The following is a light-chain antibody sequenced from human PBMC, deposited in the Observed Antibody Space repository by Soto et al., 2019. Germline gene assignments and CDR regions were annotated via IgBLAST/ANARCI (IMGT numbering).Light chain of an antibody. J-gene: IGKJ1*01. CDR2: AAS. V-gene: IGKV1-6*01. Sequence: AIPMTQSPSSLSSSVGDRVTITCRASQGISTDLGWYQQKPGKAPKLLIYAASSLQSGVPSRFSGSGSGTDFTLTISCLQPEDFATYYCLQDYNYPRTFGQGTKVEIK. CDR3: LQDYNYPRT. CDR1: QGISTD.